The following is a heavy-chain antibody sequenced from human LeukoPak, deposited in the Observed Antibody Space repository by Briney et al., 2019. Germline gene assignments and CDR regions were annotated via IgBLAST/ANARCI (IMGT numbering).Heavy chain of an antibody. CDR1: GFSLSDYA. V-gene: IGHV3-23*01. Sequence: PGGSLRLSCSASGFSLSDYAMRWLRQAPGKGLEWVSAMSPSGDSTFHADSVRGRFTMSRDNSKNTLYLQMNSLRAEDTAVYYCARKSLAADVFDSWGQGTLVTVSS. D-gene: IGHD6-13*01. CDR3: ARKSLAADVFDS. J-gene: IGHJ4*02. CDR2: MSPSGDST.